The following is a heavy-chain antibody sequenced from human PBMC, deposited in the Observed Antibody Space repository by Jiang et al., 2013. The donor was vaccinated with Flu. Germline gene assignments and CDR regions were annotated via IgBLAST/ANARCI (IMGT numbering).Heavy chain of an antibody. CDR2: ISGSVGNT. Sequence: QLLESGGDLVXPGGSLRLSCAASGFTFNTYAMSWVRQAPGKGLEWVSTISGSVGNTYSADSVKGRFTISRDNSKNTLYLQMNSLRAEDTAVYYCARDQGSTWSSYGMDVWGQGTTVTVSS. J-gene: IGHJ6*02. CDR3: ARDQGSTWSSYGMDV. D-gene: IGHD6-13*01. CDR1: GFTFNTYA. V-gene: IGHV3-23*01.